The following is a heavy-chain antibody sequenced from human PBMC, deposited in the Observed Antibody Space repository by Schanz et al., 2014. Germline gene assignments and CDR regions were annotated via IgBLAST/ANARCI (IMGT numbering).Heavy chain of an antibody. CDR2: INTATGNP. V-gene: IGHV7-4-1*02. J-gene: IGHJ6*02. Sequence: QVQLVQSGSELKEPGASVKVSCKASGYTFSTYAMNWVREAPGQGLEWMGWINTATGNPTYAQGFTGRFVFSLDTSGSTAYLQISSLKAEDTAVYYCARDVFNFGSGRFSLRPYGMDVWGRGTTVTVSS. CDR3: ARDVFNFGSGRFSLRPYGMDV. D-gene: IGHD3-10*01. CDR1: GYTFSTYA.